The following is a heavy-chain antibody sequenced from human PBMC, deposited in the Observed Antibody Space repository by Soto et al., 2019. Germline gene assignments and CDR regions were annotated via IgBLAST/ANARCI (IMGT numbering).Heavy chain of an antibody. V-gene: IGHV1-18*01. Sequence: ASVKVSCKASGYTFTSYGISWVRQAPGQGLEWMGWISAYNGNTNYAQKLQGRVTMTKDTSTSTAYMELRSLRSDDTAVYYCARELPGGGYSSFNWFDPWGQGTLVTVSS. CDR1: GYTFTSYG. D-gene: IGHD6-6*01. J-gene: IGHJ5*02. CDR2: ISAYNGNT. CDR3: ARELPGGGYSSFNWFDP.